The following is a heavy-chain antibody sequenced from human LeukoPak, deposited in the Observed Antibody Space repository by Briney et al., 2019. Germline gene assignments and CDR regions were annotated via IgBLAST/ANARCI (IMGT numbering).Heavy chain of an antibody. Sequence: SETLSLTRTVSGGSISNSRHYWSWIRQSPGTGLEWIGEIHHSGSTNYNSSLESRVTISIDTSNNQFSLKLTSVTAADTAVYYCASHKYPVQAFDVWGQGTMVTVSS. CDR3: ASHKYPVQAFDV. V-gene: IGHV4-39*01. D-gene: IGHD2-2*01. CDR1: GGSISNSRHY. CDR2: IHHSGST. J-gene: IGHJ3*01.